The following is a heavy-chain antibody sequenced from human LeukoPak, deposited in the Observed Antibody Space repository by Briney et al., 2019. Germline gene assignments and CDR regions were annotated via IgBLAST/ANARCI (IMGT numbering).Heavy chain of an antibody. CDR2: VYPGDSDT. CDR3: ARPSPYYFDY. V-gene: IGHV5-51*01. J-gene: IGHJ4*02. CDR1: GYSFTSYW. Sequence: GESLKISCKGSGYSFTSYWIGWVRQMPGKGLEWMGIVYPGDSDTRYSPPFQGQVTISADKSISTAYLQWSSLKASDTAMYYCARPSPYYFDYWGQGTLVTISS.